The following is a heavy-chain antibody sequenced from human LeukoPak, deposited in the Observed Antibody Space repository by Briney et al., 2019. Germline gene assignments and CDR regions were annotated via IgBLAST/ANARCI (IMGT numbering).Heavy chain of an antibody. CDR1: GFTFSSYG. J-gene: IGHJ4*02. D-gene: IGHD4-17*01. Sequence: GRSLRLSCAASGFTFSSYGMHWVRQAPGKGLEWVAVISYDGSNKYYADSVKGRFTISRDNSKNTLYLQMNSLRAEDTAVYYCASHMTTVSHFDYWGQGTLVTVSS. CDR3: ASHMTTVSHFDY. CDR2: ISYDGSNK. V-gene: IGHV3-30*03.